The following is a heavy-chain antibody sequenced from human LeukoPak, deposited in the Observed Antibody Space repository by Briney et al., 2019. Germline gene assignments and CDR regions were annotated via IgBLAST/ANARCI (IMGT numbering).Heavy chain of an antibody. CDR3: ARDGGSTNDGWGNPYLFDL. J-gene: IGHJ3*01. D-gene: IGHD3-10*01. V-gene: IGHV3-21*01. Sequence: GGSLRLSCVASGFGLSGITMNWVRQAPGKGLEWVSSITSGGSYTHYADALRGRFTISRDNSHNSVYLQMNSLSAEDTAVYYWARDGGSTNDGWGNPYLFDLGGRGTMVSVSS. CDR2: ITSGGSYT. CDR1: GFGLSGIT.